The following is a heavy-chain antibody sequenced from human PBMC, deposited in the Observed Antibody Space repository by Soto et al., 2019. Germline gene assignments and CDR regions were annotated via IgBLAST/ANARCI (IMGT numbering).Heavy chain of an antibody. D-gene: IGHD3-3*01. Sequence: GGSLRLSCAASGFTFSSYSMNWVRQAPGKGLEWVSYISSSSSTIYYADSVKGRFTISRDNAKNSLYLQMNSLRAEDTAVYYCARDNYDFWSGYYGNVDYWGQGTLATVSS. CDR2: ISSSSSTI. V-gene: IGHV3-48*01. J-gene: IGHJ4*02. CDR1: GFTFSSYS. CDR3: ARDNYDFWSGYYGNVDY.